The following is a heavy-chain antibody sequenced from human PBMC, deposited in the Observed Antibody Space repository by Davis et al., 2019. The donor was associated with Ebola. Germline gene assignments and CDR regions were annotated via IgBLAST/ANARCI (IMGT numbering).Heavy chain of an antibody. CDR3: ARSYLIST. V-gene: IGHV3-48*02. Sequence: PGGSLRLSCAASAFTFSANSMNWVRQAPGKGLEWIAYISSSSDSVYYADSVEGRFTISRDNARNSLYLQMNGLRDEDTAVYYCARSYLISTWGQGTLVTVSS. D-gene: IGHD3-10*01. CDR2: ISSSSDSV. CDR1: AFTFSANS. J-gene: IGHJ5*02.